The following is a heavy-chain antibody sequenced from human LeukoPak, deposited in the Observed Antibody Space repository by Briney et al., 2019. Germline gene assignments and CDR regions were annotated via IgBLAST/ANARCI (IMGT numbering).Heavy chain of an antibody. D-gene: IGHD3-10*01. CDR3: ANLYGSGSRIDY. V-gene: IGHV4-34*01. J-gene: IGHJ4*02. CDR1: GGSFSGYY. Sequence: PSETLSLTCAVYGGSFSGYYWSWIRQPPGKGLEWIGEINHSGSTNYNPSLKSRVTISVDTSKNQFSLKLSSVTAADTAVYYCANLYGSGSRIDYWGQGTLVTVSS. CDR2: INHSGST.